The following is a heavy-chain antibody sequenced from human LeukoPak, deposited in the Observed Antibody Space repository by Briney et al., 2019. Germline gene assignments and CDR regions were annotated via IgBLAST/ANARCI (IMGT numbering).Heavy chain of an antibody. CDR3: AKWDTYYDSSGYYFY. D-gene: IGHD3-22*01. J-gene: IGHJ4*02. CDR2: ISGSGGST. V-gene: IGHV3-23*01. Sequence: GGSLRLSCAASGFTFSSYEMHWVRQPPGKGLEWVSAISGSGGSTYYADSVKGRFTISRDNSKNTLYLQMNSLRAEDTAVYYCAKWDTYYDSSGYYFYWGQGTLVTVSS. CDR1: GFTFSSYE.